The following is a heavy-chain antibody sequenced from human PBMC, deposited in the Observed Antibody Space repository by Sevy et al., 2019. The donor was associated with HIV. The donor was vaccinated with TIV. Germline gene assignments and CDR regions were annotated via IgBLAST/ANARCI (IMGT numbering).Heavy chain of an antibody. J-gene: IGHJ6*03. CDR2: IQEDGSDK. D-gene: IGHD4-17*01. CDR1: GFTFSNYW. V-gene: IGHV3-7*01. Sequence: GGSLRLSCAASGFTFSNYWMSWVRQAPGKGLEWVANIQEDGSDKYYVDSVKGRFTISRDNAKNSLHLQMNSLRAEDTAVYYCATDPFSVTTSNDYMDVWGKGTTVTVSS. CDR3: ATDPFSVTTSNDYMDV.